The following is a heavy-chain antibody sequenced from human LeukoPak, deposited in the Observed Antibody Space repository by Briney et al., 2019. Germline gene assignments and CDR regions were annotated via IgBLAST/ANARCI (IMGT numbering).Heavy chain of an antibody. D-gene: IGHD5-12*01. V-gene: IGHV3-21*01. CDR3: ARNIGSDFGLLW. CDR2: ISSSWSYI. J-gene: IGHJ4*02. Sequence: PGGSLTLFCALSVLPLSSYSMNWVRQAPGEGVEGVSSISSSWSYIFYADPVKGRFTISRDNPKNSLYLQMHRLRPGHPAVFHFARNIGSDFGLLWWGQRTLVSASS. CDR1: VLPLSSYS.